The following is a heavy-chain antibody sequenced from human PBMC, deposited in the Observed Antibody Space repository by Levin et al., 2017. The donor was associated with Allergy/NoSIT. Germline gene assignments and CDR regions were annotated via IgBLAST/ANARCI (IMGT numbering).Heavy chain of an antibody. CDR3: ARDLNRRVVPAALPLGY. CDR1: GYAFTGYY. J-gene: IGHJ4*02. D-gene: IGHD2-2*01. CDR2: INPNSGGT. V-gene: IGHV1-2*02. Sequence: GASVKVSCKASGYAFTGYYIHWVRQAPGQGLEWMGWINPNSGGTNSAQKFQGRVTMTRDTSISTVYMELSRLRSDDTAVYYCARDLNRRVVPAALPLGYWGQGALVTVSS.